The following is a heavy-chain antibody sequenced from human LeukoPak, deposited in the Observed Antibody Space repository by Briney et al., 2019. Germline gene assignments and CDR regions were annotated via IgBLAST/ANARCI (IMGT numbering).Heavy chain of an antibody. CDR2: INSDGSST. V-gene: IGHV3-74*01. J-gene: IGHJ5*02. CDR3: ARERAAAGTRWFDP. D-gene: IGHD6-13*01. Sequence: GGSLRLSCAAPGFTFSSYWMHWVRQAPGKGLVWVSRINSDGSSTSYAGSVKGRFTISRDNAKNTLHLQMSSLRAEDTAVYYCARERAAAGTRWFDPWGQGTLVTVSS. CDR1: GFTFSSYW.